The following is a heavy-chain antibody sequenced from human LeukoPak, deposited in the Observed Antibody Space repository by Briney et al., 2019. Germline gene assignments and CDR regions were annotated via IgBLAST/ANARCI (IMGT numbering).Heavy chain of an antibody. V-gene: IGHV3-53*01. CDR3: ARDRLEPTGVYMDV. J-gene: IGHJ6*03. CDR2: IYSGGST. CDR1: GFTVSSNY. Sequence: GGSLRLSCAASGFTVSSNYMSWVRQAPGKGLEWVSVIYSGGSTYYADSVKGRFTISRDNSKNTLYLQMNSLRAEDTAVYYCARDRLEPTGVYMDVWGKGTTVTVSS. D-gene: IGHD1-1*01.